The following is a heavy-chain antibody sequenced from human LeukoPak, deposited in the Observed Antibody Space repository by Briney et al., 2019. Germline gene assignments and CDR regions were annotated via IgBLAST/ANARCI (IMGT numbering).Heavy chain of an antibody. D-gene: IGHD6-13*01. Sequence: ASVTVSCKASGYTFTGYYMNWVRQAPGQGLEWMGWINPNSGGTNYAQKFQGWVTMTRDTSISTAYMELSRLRSDDTAVYYCARQNDDSSSWYDYWGQGTLVTVSS. CDR1: GYTFTGYY. CDR2: INPNSGGT. V-gene: IGHV1-2*04. J-gene: IGHJ4*02. CDR3: ARQNDDSSSWYDY.